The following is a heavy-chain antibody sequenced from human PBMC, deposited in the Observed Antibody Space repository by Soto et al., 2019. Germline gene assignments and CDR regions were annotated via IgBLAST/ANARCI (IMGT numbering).Heavy chain of an antibody. D-gene: IGHD2-2*01. V-gene: IGHV3-11*01. J-gene: IGHJ6*03. CDR2: IGSSGLSV. CDR1: GFTFSDYQ. Sequence: QVHLVESGGGLVKPGGSLRLSCAASGFTFSDYQMSWIRQAPGKGLEWVSYIGSSGLSVYYEDSVKGRFTISRDNANNSLYLKMNSLRAEDSAVYYCARDLRQLLSHNYYYDYLDVWGKGTTVSVSS. CDR3: ARDLRQLLSHNYYYDYLDV.